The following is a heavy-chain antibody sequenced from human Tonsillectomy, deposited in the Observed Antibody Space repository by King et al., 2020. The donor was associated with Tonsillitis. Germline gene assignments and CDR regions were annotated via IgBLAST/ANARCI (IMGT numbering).Heavy chain of an antibody. D-gene: IGHD3-16*01. CDR2: IKSKTDGGTT. Sequence: QLVQSGGGLVKPGGSLTLSCVASGLTFSNAWMTWVRQAPGKGLEWVGRIKSKTDGGTTYYAAPVKGRFTISRDDSKNTLFLQMNSLKTEDTAVYYCTTRDYATGAFDIWGQGTMVTVSS. J-gene: IGHJ3*02. CDR3: TTRDYATGAFDI. CDR1: GLTFSNAW. V-gene: IGHV3-15*01.